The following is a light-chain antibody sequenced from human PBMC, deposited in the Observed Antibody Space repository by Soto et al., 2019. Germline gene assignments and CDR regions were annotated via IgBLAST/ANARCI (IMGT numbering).Light chain of an antibody. Sequence: QSVLTQPASVSGSPGQSITISCTGTASDVGGYNYVSWYQHHPGTAPKLIIYDVTNRPSGVSNRFSGSKSGNTASLTISGLQAEDEADYYCSSYTRSDTPVLFGGGTKLTVL. V-gene: IGLV2-14*03. CDR2: DVT. J-gene: IGLJ2*01. CDR1: ASDVGGYNY. CDR3: SSYTRSDTPVL.